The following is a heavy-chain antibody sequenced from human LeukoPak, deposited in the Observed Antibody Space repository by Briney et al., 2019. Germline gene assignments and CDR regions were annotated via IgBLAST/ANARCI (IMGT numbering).Heavy chain of an antibody. J-gene: IGHJ4*02. Sequence: GGSLRLSCAASRFTFGSYWMNWVRQAPGKGLEWVANIKQDGSEKNYVDSVKGRFTISRDNAKNALYLQMNSLTAEDTAVYYCARGLILTGSAPFDYWGQGTLVTVSS. D-gene: IGHD3-9*01. CDR1: RFTFGSYW. V-gene: IGHV3-7*01. CDR2: IKQDGSEK. CDR3: ARGLILTGSAPFDY.